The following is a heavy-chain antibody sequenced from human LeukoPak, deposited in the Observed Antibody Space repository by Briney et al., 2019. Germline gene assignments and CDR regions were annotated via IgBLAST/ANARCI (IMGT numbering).Heavy chain of an antibody. CDR2: IYYSGST. D-gene: IGHD3-22*01. CDR3: ARHGVGSSGYYYLGY. Sequence: SETLSLTCTVSGGSISSYYWSWIRQPPGKGLEWIGYIYYSGSTNYNPSLKSRVTISVDTSKNQFSLKLSSVTAADTAVYYCARHGVGSSGYYYLGYWGQGPWSPSPQ. J-gene: IGHJ4*02. CDR1: GGSISSYY. V-gene: IGHV4-59*08.